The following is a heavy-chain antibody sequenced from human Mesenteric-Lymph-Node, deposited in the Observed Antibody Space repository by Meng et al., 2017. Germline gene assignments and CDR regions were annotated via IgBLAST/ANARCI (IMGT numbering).Heavy chain of an antibody. CDR2: ISAYNGNT. Sequence: ASVKVSCKASGGTFSSYAISWVRQAPGQGLEWMGWISAYNGNTNYAQKLQGRVTMTTDTSTSTAYMELRSLRSDDTAVYYCARRLRIQLWLNGGLDYWGQGTLVTVSS. D-gene: IGHD5-18*01. J-gene: IGHJ4*02. V-gene: IGHV1-18*01. CDR1: GGTFSSYA. CDR3: ARRLRIQLWLNGGLDY.